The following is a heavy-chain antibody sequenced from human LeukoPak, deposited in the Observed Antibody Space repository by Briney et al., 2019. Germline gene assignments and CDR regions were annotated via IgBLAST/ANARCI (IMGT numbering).Heavy chain of an antibody. J-gene: IGHJ4*02. D-gene: IGHD6-19*01. CDR2: IGYGGADS. CDR1: VFTLSSYE. V-gene: IGHV3-23*01. CDR3: ARNSGWYGIS. Sequence: GGSLRLSRTVSVFTLSSYEMTGFRQAPGKGLEWVSSIGYGGADSHYADSVKGRFTISRDNSENTLYLQLSSLRADDTAVYYCARNSGWYGISWGQGTLVTVSS.